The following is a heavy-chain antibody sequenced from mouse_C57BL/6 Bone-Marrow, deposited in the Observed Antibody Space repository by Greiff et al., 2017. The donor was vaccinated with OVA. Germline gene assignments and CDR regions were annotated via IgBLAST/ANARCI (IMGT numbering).Heavy chain of an antibody. Sequence: QVQLKQPGAELVKPGASVKLSCKASGYTFTSYWMHWVKQRPGQGLEWIGMIHPNSGSTNYNEKFKSKATLTVDESSSTAYMQLSSLTSEDSAVYYCARPDGYYVHWYFDVWGTGTTGTVSS. D-gene: IGHD2-3*01. CDR1: GYTFTSYW. V-gene: IGHV1-64*01. J-gene: IGHJ1*03. CDR3: ARPDGYYVHWYFDV. CDR2: IHPNSGST.